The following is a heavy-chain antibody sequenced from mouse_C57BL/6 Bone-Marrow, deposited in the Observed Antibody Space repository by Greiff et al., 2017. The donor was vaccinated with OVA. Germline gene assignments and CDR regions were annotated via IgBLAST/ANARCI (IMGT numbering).Heavy chain of an antibody. V-gene: IGHV1-82*01. CDR3: AKSSYVGY. CDR2: IYPGDGDT. CDR1: GYAFSSSW. Sequence: QVQLQQSGPELVKPGASVKISCKASGYAFSSSWMNWVKQRPGKSLEWIGRIYPGDGDTNYNGKFKGKATLTADKSSSTAYMQLSSLTSEDSAVYFCAKSSYVGYWGQGTTLTVSS. J-gene: IGHJ2*01. D-gene: IGHD1-1*01.